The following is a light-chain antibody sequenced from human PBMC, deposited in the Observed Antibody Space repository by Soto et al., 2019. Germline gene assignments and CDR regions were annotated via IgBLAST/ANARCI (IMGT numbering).Light chain of an antibody. J-gene: IGKJ4*01. CDR1: QDISTG. CDR3: QQANSFPLT. Sequence: DIQMTQSPSTVSGSVGDRVTITCRATQDISTGLAWYQQKPGKAPKLLIYAASRLQGGVPSRFSGSGSGTDFTLTISSVQPEDFATYYCQQANSFPLTFGGGTKVDLK. CDR2: AAS. V-gene: IGKV1-12*01.